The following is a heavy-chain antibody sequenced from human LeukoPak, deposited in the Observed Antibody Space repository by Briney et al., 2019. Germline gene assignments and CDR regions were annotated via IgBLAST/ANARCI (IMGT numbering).Heavy chain of an antibody. D-gene: IGHD2-15*01. CDR3: ARDPREGYCSGGSCHNYFDS. Sequence: SETLSLTCTVSGGSISSYYWSWIRQHPGKGLEWIGYIYNTEDTYYSPSLESRVTISVDTSKNQLFLRMTSVTAADTAVYYCARDPREGYCSGGSCHNYFDSWGQGTLVTVSS. V-gene: IGHV4-59*12. CDR2: IYNTEDT. CDR1: GGSISSYY. J-gene: IGHJ5*01.